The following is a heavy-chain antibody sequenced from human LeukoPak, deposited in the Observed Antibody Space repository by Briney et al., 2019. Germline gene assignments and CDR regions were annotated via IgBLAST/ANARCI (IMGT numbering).Heavy chain of an antibody. D-gene: IGHD3-10*01. CDR1: GGSLSSSSYY. J-gene: IGHJ4*02. Sequence: PSETLSLTCSVSGGSLSSSSYYWGWIRQPPGRGLEWIGNIYETGSTNYNPSLKSRVTISVDTSKNQFSLQLSSVTAADTAVYYCARGGLGVISYWGQGTLVTVSS. CDR3: ARGGLGVISY. V-gene: IGHV4-39*07. CDR2: IYETGST.